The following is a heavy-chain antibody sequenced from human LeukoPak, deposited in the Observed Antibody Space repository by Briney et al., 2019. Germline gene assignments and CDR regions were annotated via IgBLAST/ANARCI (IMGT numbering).Heavy chain of an antibody. CDR3: ASIVGATIVFDY. Sequence: GGSLRLSCAASGFTVSSYHMSWVRQAPGKGLEWVSILYSGGSTYYADSVKGRFTISRDNSKNTLYLQMNSLRAEDTAVYYCASIVGATIVFDYWGQGTLVTVSS. CDR2: LYSGGST. J-gene: IGHJ4*02. CDR1: GFTVSSYH. V-gene: IGHV3-66*01. D-gene: IGHD1-26*01.